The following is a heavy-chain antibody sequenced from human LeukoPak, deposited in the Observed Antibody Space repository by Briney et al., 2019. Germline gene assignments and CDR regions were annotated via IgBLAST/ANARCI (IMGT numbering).Heavy chain of an antibody. CDR3: ARQRDSNWFDP. CDR2: INPSAGST. CDR1: GYTFINYY. Sequence: ASVKVSCKASGYTFINYYIHWVRQAPGQRVEWMGIINPSAGSTTYAQNFQGRVTMTRDTSTNTVYMELSSLRSEDTAVYFCARQRDSNWFDPWGQGTLVTVSS. J-gene: IGHJ5*02. D-gene: IGHD4-11*01. V-gene: IGHV1-46*01.